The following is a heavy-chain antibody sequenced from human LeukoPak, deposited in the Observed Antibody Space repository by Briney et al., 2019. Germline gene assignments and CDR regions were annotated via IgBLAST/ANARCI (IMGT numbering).Heavy chain of an antibody. Sequence: GGSLRLSCAASGFTFSSYAMHWVRQAPCKGLEWVAVISYDASNKYYADSVKGRFTISRDNSKNTLYLQMNSLRAEDTAVYYCAKSHGYSYSFDYWGQGTLVTVSS. CDR2: ISYDASNK. V-gene: IGHV3-30*18. D-gene: IGHD5-18*01. CDR3: AKSHGYSYSFDY. J-gene: IGHJ4*02. CDR1: GFTFSSYA.